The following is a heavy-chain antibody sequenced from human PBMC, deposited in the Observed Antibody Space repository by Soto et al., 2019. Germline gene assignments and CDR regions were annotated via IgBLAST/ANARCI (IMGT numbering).Heavy chain of an antibody. J-gene: IGHJ4*02. CDR3: AREFRSWFQVDD. D-gene: IGHD6-13*01. Sequence: GESVTTSCTARGYRFSAYSTTSVAQMPGKGLECMGRIDPSDSYTNYSPSFQGRVTISTDKSITTAYLQWSSLKASDTAMYYCAREFRSWFQVDDWGPGTLVTVYS. V-gene: IGHV5-10-1*01. CDR2: IDPSDSYT. CDR1: GYRFSAYS.